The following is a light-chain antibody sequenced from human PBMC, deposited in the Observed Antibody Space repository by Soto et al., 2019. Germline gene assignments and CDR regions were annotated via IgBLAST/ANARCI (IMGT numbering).Light chain of an antibody. J-gene: IGLJ3*02. Sequence: QSVLTQPPSASGSPGQSVTISCTGTSSDVGGYNYVSWYQQHPGKAPKLMVFEVSKRPSGVPDRFSGSKSGNTASLTVSGLQAEDEADYYCASYAGSINGVFGGGTKVTVL. CDR2: EVS. CDR1: SSDVGGYNY. V-gene: IGLV2-8*01. CDR3: ASYAGSINGV.